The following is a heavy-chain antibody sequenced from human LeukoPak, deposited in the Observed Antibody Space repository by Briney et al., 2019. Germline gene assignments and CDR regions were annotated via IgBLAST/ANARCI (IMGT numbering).Heavy chain of an antibody. Sequence: GASAKVSCKASGGTFSSYAISWVRQAPGQGLEWMGGIIPIFGTANYAQKFQGRVTITANESTSTAYMELSSLRSEDTAVYYCASHFGVRPFDYWGQGTLVTVSS. CDR2: IIPIFGTA. CDR3: ASHFGVRPFDY. D-gene: IGHD3-10*01. CDR1: GGTFSSYA. J-gene: IGHJ4*02. V-gene: IGHV1-69*01.